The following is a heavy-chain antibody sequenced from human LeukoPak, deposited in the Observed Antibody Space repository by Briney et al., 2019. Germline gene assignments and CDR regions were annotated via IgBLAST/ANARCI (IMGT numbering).Heavy chain of an antibody. D-gene: IGHD1-26*01. J-gene: IGHJ4*02. CDR1: GFTFSSYA. V-gene: IGHV3-23*01. CDR2: ISGSGGST. CDR3: ANHLGSYYYFDY. Sequence: GGSLRLSCAASGFTFSSYAMSWVRQTPGKGLEWVSAISGSGGSTYYADSVKGRFTISRDNSKNTLYLQMNSLRAEDTAVYCCANHLGSYYYFDYWGQGTLVTVSS.